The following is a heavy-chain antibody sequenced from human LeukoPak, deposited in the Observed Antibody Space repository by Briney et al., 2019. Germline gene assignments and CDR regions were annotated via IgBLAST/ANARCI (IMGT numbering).Heavy chain of an antibody. CDR2: IIPIFDSV. J-gene: IGHJ4*02. Sequence: GSSVKVSCKASGGTFSNYAISRVRQAPGQGLEWMGRIIPIFDSVNYAQKFQGRVTITADKSTSTAYMDLSSLRSEDTAVYYCARDSSGWYGGFFFDFWGQGTLVTVSS. CDR3: ARDSSGWYGGFFFDF. V-gene: IGHV1-69*06. CDR1: GGTFSNYA. D-gene: IGHD6-19*01.